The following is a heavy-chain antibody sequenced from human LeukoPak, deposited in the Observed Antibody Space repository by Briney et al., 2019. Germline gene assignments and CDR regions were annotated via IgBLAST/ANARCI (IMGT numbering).Heavy chain of an antibody. CDR3: ASHDIVVVVAATH. V-gene: IGHV3-30-3*01. CDR1: GFTFSSYA. Sequence: GGSLRLSCAASGFTFSSYAMHWVRQAPGKGLEWVAVISYDGSNKYYADSVKGRFTISRDNSKNTLYLQMNSLRAEDTAVYYCASHDIVVVVAATHWGQGTLVTVSS. D-gene: IGHD2-15*01. CDR2: ISYDGSNK. J-gene: IGHJ4*02.